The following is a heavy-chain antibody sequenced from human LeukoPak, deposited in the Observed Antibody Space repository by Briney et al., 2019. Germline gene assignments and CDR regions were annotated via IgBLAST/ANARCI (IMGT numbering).Heavy chain of an antibody. Sequence: GESLKISCKGSGYSFTNYWIAWVRQMPGKGLEWMGVIYPGDSDTRYNPSFQGQVTISADRSFGTAYLQWGSLKASDSAMYYCARREATTEYFDFWGLGTLVTVSS. CDR1: GYSFTNYW. V-gene: IGHV5-51*01. CDR3: ARREATTEYFDF. J-gene: IGHJ4*02. D-gene: IGHD1-7*01. CDR2: IYPGDSDT.